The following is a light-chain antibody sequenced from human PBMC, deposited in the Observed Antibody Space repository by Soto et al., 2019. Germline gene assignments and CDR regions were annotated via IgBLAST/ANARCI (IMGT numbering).Light chain of an antibody. Sequence: QSVMTQPPSVSAAPGQKVTISCSGSSSNIGGNSVSWYQQLPGTAPKLLIYDDNKRTSGIPDRFAGSKSGTSATLGITGFHTGDEADYYCGSWDSSLSAYVFGTGTKVTVL. CDR1: SSNIGGNS. V-gene: IGLV1-51*01. CDR2: DDN. J-gene: IGLJ1*01. CDR3: GSWDSSLSAYV.